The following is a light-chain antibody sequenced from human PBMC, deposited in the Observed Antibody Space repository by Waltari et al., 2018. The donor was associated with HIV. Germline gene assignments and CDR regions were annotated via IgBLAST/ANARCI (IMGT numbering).Light chain of an antibody. CDR3: SSYAGRTTGGA. CDR2: HVT. Sequence: QSALTQPPSASGSPGQSVTISCTGSSSDVGGFDFVSWYQQHPTRAPKLLIYHVTKRPSGVPDRFSGSKSGYTASLTVSGLQADDEAVYYCSSYAGRTTGGAFGGGTKLTVL. V-gene: IGLV2-8*01. J-gene: IGLJ2*01. CDR1: SSDVGGFDF.